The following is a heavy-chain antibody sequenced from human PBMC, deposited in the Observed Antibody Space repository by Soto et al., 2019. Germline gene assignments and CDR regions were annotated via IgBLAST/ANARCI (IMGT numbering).Heavy chain of an antibody. Sequence: GGSLRLSCAAPGFTFNIYGMSWVRQAPGKGLEWVSAISGTGNSVYYGDSVKGRFTISRDNSKNTLYLQMNSLRAEDTAVYYCAKDKRLTSVTVKAYLDFWGKGTLVTVSS. D-gene: IGHD4-17*01. V-gene: IGHV3-23*01. CDR3: AKDKRLTSVTVKAYLDF. J-gene: IGHJ4*02. CDR2: ISGTGNSV. CDR1: GFTFNIYG.